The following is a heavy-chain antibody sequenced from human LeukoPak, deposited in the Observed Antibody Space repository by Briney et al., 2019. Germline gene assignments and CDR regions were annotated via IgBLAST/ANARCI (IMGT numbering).Heavy chain of an antibody. Sequence: GGSLRLSCAASGFTFSSYGMHWVRQAPGKGLEWVAVISYDGSNKYYADSVRGRFTISRDNSKNTLYLQMNSLRAEDTAVYYCAKDLNFDYWGQGTLVTVSS. J-gene: IGHJ4*02. V-gene: IGHV3-30*18. CDR3: AKDLNFDY. CDR1: GFTFSSYG. CDR2: ISYDGSNK.